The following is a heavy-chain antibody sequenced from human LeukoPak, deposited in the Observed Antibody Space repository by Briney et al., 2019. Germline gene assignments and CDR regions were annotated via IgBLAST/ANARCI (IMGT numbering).Heavy chain of an antibody. CDR3: ARGSSYGDFDY. CDR2: IYSGGST. CDR1: GFTVSSNY. V-gene: IGHV3-53*01. D-gene: IGHD6-13*01. J-gene: IGHJ4*02. Sequence: QAGGSLRLSCAASGFTVSSNYMSWVRQAPGKGPEWVSVIYSGGSTYYADSVKGRFTISRDNSKNTLYLQMNSLRAEDTAVYYCARGSSYGDFDYWGQGTLVTVSS.